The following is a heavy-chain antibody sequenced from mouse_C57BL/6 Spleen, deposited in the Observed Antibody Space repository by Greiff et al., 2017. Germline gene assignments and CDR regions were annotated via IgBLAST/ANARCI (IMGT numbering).Heavy chain of an antibody. CDR2: IYPGSGNT. D-gene: IGHD1-1*01. Sequence: QVQLQQSGPELVKPGASVKISCKASGYSFTSYYIHWVQQRPGQGLEWIGWIYPGSGNTKYNEKFKGKATLTADTSSSTAYMQLSSLTSEDSAVYYCARNRVYGSSSAWFAYWGQGTLVTVSA. CDR1: GYSFTSYY. V-gene: IGHV1-66*01. J-gene: IGHJ3*01. CDR3: ARNRVYGSSSAWFAY.